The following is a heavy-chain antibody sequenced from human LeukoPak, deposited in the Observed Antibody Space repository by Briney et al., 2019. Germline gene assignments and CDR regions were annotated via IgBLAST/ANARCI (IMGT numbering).Heavy chain of an antibody. J-gene: IGHJ4*02. V-gene: IGHV4-38-2*02. Sequence: SETLSLTGTVSGFSISSGYYWGWIRQPPGKGLEWIGSIYHSGSTFYNPSLKSRVTISVDTSKNQFSLKLTSVTAADTAVYYCARDLGSLSLWGQGTLVTVSS. CDR1: GFSISSGYY. CDR2: IYHSGST. D-gene: IGHD1-26*01. CDR3: ARDLGSLSL.